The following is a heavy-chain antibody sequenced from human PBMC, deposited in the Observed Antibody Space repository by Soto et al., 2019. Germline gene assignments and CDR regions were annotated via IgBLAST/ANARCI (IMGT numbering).Heavy chain of an antibody. CDR2: IKSKTDGGTT. J-gene: IGHJ4*02. D-gene: IGHD3-22*01. Sequence: PGGSLRLSCAASGFTFSNAWMNWVRQAPGKGLEWVGRIKSKTDGGTTDYAAPVKGRFTISRDDSKNTLYLQTNSLKTEDTAVYYCTTDPVTMIVVVPSSGWGQGTLVTVSS. V-gene: IGHV3-15*07. CDR1: GFTFSNAW. CDR3: TTDPVTMIVVVPSSG.